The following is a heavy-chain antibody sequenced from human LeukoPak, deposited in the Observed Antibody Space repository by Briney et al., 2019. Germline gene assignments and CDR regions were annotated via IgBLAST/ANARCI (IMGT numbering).Heavy chain of an antibody. J-gene: IGHJ4*02. D-gene: IGHD6-19*01. CDR2: INAGNGNT. V-gene: IGHV1-3*01. Sequence: ASVTVSCKASGYTFTSYAMHWVRQAPGQRLEWMGWINAGNGNTKYSQKFQGRVTITRDTSASTAYMELSSLRSEDTAVYYCAREEAVAGHDYWGQGTLVTASS. CDR3: AREEAVAGHDY. CDR1: GYTFTSYA.